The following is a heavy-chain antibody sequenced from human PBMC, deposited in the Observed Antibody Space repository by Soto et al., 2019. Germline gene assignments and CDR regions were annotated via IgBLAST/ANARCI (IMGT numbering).Heavy chain of an antibody. J-gene: IGHJ6*02. Sequence: LRLSCAASGFTFSDYYMSWIRQAPGKGLEWVSYISSSSSYTDYADSVKGRFTISRDNAKNSLYLQMNSLRAEDTAVYYCARDYYDSSGYYPNSYYYGLDVWAQGTTVTVSS. V-gene: IGHV3-11*06. CDR2: ISSSSSYT. CDR1: GFTFSDYY. D-gene: IGHD3-22*01. CDR3: ARDYYDSSGYYPNSYYYGLDV.